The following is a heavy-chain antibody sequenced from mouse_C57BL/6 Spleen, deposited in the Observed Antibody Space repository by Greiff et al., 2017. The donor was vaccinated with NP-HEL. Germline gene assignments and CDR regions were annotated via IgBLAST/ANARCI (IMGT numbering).Heavy chain of an antibody. D-gene: IGHD3-2*02. J-gene: IGHJ4*01. Sequence: QVQLQQSGAELVRPGASVTLSCKASGYTFTDYEMHWVKQTPVHGLEWIGAIDPETGGTAYNQKFKGKAILTADKSSSTAYMELRSLTSEDSAVYYCTSQLRPSYAMDYWGQGTSVTVSS. V-gene: IGHV1-15*01. CDR2: IDPETGGT. CDR1: GYTFTDYE. CDR3: TSQLRPSYAMDY.